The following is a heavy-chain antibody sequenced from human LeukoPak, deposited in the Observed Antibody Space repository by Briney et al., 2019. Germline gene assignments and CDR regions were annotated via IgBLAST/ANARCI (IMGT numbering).Heavy chain of an antibody. CDR2: ITSGSRYI. D-gene: IGHD3-16*02. V-gene: IGHV3-21*01. J-gene: IGHJ4*02. CDR1: GFTFSNYA. CDR3: AMGDYIWGSYPQVEY. Sequence: PGGSLRLSCAASGFTFSNYAMSWVRQAPGKGLEWVSSITSGSRYIYYADSVKGRLTISRDNAKNSLYLQMNSLRAEDTAVYYCAMGDYIWGSYPQVEYWGQGTLVTVSS.